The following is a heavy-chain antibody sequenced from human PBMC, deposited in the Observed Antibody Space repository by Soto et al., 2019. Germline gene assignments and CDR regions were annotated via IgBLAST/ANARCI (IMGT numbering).Heavy chain of an antibody. J-gene: IGHJ1*01. CDR3: VASSGHHEHLQH. Sequence: SETLSLTCNVSGSPISSYYWSWFRQPPGQGLEWVGYIYYTGTTTYNPSLRSRVAISVDASKSQFSLDLSSVTAADTAVYYCVASSGHHEHLQHWGQGTLVTVSS. CDR2: IYYTGTT. D-gene: IGHD3-22*01. CDR1: GSPISSYY. V-gene: IGHV4-59*01.